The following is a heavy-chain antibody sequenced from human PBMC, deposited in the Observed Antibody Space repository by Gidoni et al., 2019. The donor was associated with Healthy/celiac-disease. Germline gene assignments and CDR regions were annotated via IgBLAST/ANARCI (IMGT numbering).Heavy chain of an antibody. CDR2: ISGSGGIT. D-gene: IGHD5-18*01. Sequence: EGQLLGSGGGWVRGGGSRRLSWAAAGLSFSSGTLSWVRQAPGRALAWVSVISGSGGITYSPYSLTGQFTISTDNPKNTLFLQMNSLRADDTAVYYCAKGTYSYGSNYFDYWGQGTLVTVSS. CDR3: AKGTYSYGSNYFDY. CDR1: GLSFSSGT. V-gene: IGHV3-23*01. J-gene: IGHJ4*02.